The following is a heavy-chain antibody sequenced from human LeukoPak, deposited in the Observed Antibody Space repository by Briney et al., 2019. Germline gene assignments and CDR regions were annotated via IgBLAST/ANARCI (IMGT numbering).Heavy chain of an antibody. V-gene: IGHV1-46*01. CDR2: INPSGGST. CDR3: ARDLTPYGGNCELDY. CDR1: GYTFTSYY. J-gene: IGHJ4*02. D-gene: IGHD2-21*01. Sequence: ASVKVSRKASGYTFTSYYMHWVRQAPGQGLEWMGIINPSGGSTSYAQKFQGRVTMTRDTSTSTVYMELSSLRSEDTAVYYCARDLTPYGGNCELDYWGQGTLVTVSS.